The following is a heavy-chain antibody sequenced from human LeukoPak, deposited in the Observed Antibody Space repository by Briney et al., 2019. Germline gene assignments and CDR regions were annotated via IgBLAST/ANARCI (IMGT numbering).Heavy chain of an antibody. CDR1: GFTFSSYW. V-gene: IGHV3-74*01. CDR3: SRGVGATDS. Sequence: PVGSLRLSCTASGFTFSSYWMHWVRQAPGKGLEWVSRITSDGSSTSHADSVKGRFTISRDNAKNTLYLQMNSLRAEDTAVYYCSRGVGATDSWGQGTLVTVSS. J-gene: IGHJ4*02. CDR2: ITSDGSST. D-gene: IGHD1-26*01.